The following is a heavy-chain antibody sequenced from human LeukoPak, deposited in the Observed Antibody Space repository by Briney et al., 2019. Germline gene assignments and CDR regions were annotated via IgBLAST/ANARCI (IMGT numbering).Heavy chain of an antibody. V-gene: IGHV1-69*04. J-gene: IGHJ4*02. CDR2: IIPMLGTA. CDR1: GGTFSSYA. Sequence: SVKDSCKASGGTFSSYAISWVRQAPGQGLEWMGRIIPMLGTANNAQKFQGRVMITSDKSTSTVYMELSSLRSEDAAVYYCARDSGMVRGTVDYWGQGTLVTLSS. D-gene: IGHD3-10*01. CDR3: ARDSGMVRGTVDY.